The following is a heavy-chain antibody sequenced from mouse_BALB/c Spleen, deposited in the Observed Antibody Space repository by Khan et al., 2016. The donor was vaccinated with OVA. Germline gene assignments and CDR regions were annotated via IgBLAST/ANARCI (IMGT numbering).Heavy chain of an antibody. CDR2: INPSSGYT. J-gene: IGHJ4*01. CDR1: GYTFTTYT. Sequence: VQLQESGAELARPGASVKMSCKASGYTFTTYTIHWVKQRPGQGLEWIGYINPSSGYTNYNQKFKDKATLTADKSSSTAYMQLNSLTSEDSAVDYCARSRGNYGAMDYWGQGTSVTVSS. CDR3: ARSRGNYGAMDY. D-gene: IGHD2-1*01. V-gene: IGHV1-4*01.